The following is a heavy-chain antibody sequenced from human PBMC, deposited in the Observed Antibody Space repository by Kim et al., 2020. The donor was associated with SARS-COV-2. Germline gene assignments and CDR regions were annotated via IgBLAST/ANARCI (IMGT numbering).Heavy chain of an antibody. J-gene: IGHJ3*02. Sequence: GGSLRLSCAASGFTFSAYTMNWVRQAPGKGLEWVSTISGNGRYIFYADSVEGRFTISRDNSKSTLSVQMNSLRAEDTAVYYCATLNDNISQAFDIWGQGT. CDR3: ATLNDNISQAFDI. CDR2: ISGNGRYI. CDR1: GFTFSAYT. D-gene: IGHD3-22*01. V-gene: IGHV3-23*01.